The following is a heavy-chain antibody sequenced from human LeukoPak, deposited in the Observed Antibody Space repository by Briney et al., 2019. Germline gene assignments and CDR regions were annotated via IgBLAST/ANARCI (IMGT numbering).Heavy chain of an antibody. Sequence: ASVKVSCKASGYTFTSYAMHWVRQAPGQRLEWMGWINAGNGNTKYSQKFQGRVTITRDTSASTAYMELSSLRCGDTAVYYCARGGGVPAATETLDYWGQGTLVTVSS. CDR3: ARGGGVPAATETLDY. D-gene: IGHD2-2*01. V-gene: IGHV1-3*01. CDR2: INAGNGNT. J-gene: IGHJ4*02. CDR1: GYTFTSYA.